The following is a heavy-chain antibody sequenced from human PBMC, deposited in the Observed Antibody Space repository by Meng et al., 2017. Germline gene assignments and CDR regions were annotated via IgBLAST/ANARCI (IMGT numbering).Heavy chain of an antibody. Sequence: GGSLRLSCAASGFTFSDYYMSWIRQAPGKGLEWVSYISSSGSTIYYADSVKGRFTISRDNARNSLYLQMNSLRAEDTAVYYCARDSYLGSGSYSNDLHNWFDPWGQGTLVTVSS. D-gene: IGHD3-10*01. CDR3: ARDSYLGSGSYSNDLHNWFDP. CDR1: GFTFSDYY. J-gene: IGHJ5*02. CDR2: ISSSGSTI. V-gene: IGHV3-11*04.